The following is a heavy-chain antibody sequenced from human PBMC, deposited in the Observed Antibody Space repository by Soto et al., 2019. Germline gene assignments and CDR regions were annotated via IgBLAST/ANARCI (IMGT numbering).Heavy chain of an antibody. J-gene: IGHJ4*02. Sequence: GGSLRLSCAASGFTFSSYWMSWVRQAPGKGLEWVANIKQDGSEKYYVDSVKGRFTISRDNAKNSLYLQMNSLRAEDTAVYYCARDRSLDFITIFGVANRPPRGHYWGQGTLVTVSS. CDR3: ARDRSLDFITIFGVANRPPRGHY. CDR2: IKQDGSEK. V-gene: IGHV3-7*01. CDR1: GFTFSSYW. D-gene: IGHD3-3*01.